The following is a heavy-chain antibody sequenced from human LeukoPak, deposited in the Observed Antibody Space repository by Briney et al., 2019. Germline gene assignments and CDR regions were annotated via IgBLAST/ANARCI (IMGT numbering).Heavy chain of an antibody. D-gene: IGHD3-22*01. Sequence: GASVKVSCKASGYTFTSYDINWVRQATGQGLEWMGWMNPNSGNTGYAQKFQGRVTMTRNTSISTAYMELSSLRSEDTAVYYCARVRPYYYDSSGPPVDWGQGTLVTVSS. V-gene: IGHV1-8*01. J-gene: IGHJ4*02. CDR3: ARVRPYYYDSSGPPVD. CDR1: GYTFTSYD. CDR2: MNPNSGNT.